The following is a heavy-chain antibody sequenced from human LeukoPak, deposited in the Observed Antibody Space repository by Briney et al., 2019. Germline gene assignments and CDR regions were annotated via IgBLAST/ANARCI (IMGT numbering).Heavy chain of an antibody. Sequence: GGSLRLSCTASGFTFSSYSMNWVRQAPGKGLEWVSYVSSSSGTIYYADSVKGRFTISRDNAKNSLYLQINSLRDEDTAVYYCLAVLQHWGQGTLVTVSS. CDR1: GFTFSSYS. V-gene: IGHV3-48*02. CDR2: VSSSSGTI. J-gene: IGHJ1*01. CDR3: LAVLQH.